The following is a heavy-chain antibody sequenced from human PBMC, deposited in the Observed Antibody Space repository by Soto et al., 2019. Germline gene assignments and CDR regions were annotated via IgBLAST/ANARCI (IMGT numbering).Heavy chain of an antibody. Sequence: ASVKVSCKASGYTFAGYYMHWVRQAPGQGLEWMGWINPNSGDTSYAQKFQGRVTMTRNTSISTAYMELSSLRSEDTAVYYCARGRRITIFGVVIPDYYYMDVWGKGTTVTVSS. CDR3: ARGRRITIFGVVIPDYYYMDV. CDR2: INPNSGDT. D-gene: IGHD3-3*01. J-gene: IGHJ6*03. V-gene: IGHV1-8*02. CDR1: GYTFAGYY.